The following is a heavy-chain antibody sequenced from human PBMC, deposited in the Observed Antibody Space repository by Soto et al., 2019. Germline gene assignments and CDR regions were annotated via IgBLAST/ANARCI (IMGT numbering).Heavy chain of an antibody. V-gene: IGHV1-2*02. CDR1: GYTFTGYY. CDR2: INPNSGGT. CDR3: AGGGNSGLRDFDY. D-gene: IGHD3-16*01. Sequence: QVQLVQSGAEVKKPGASVKVSCKASGYTFTGYYLHWLRQAPGQGLEWMGWINPNSGGTNYAQQFQGRVTITRDTAISTAYMDLSSLRYDDTAVYYCAGGGNSGLRDFDYWGQGTLVTVSS. J-gene: IGHJ4*02.